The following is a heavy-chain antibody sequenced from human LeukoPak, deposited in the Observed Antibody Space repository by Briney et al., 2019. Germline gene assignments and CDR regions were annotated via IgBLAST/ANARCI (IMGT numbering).Heavy chain of an antibody. CDR2: IIPIFDTA. D-gene: IGHD6-6*01. J-gene: IGHJ3*02. CDR3: ARKGYSSPSKYYDAFDI. CDR1: GGTFSSYG. Sequence: ASVKVSCKASGGTFSSYGITWVRQAPGQGLEWMGGIIPIFDTANYAQKFQGRVTITADESTSTAYMDLSSLRPEDTAVYYCARKGYSSPSKYYDAFDIWGQGTMVTVSS. V-gene: IGHV1-69*13.